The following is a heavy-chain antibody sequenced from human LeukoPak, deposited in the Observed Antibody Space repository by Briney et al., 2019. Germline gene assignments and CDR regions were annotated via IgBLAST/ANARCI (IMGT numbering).Heavy chain of an antibody. V-gene: IGHV3-7*01. J-gene: IGHJ4*02. D-gene: IGHD4-17*01. CDR2: IKQDGSEK. Sequence: GGSLRLSCAASGFTFTTNAMSWVRQAPGKGLEWVANIKQDGSEKYYVDSVKGRFTISRDNAKNSLYLQMNSLRAEDTAVYYCARDPDDYVLDYWGQGTLVTVSS. CDR3: ARDPDDYVLDY. CDR1: GFTFTTNA.